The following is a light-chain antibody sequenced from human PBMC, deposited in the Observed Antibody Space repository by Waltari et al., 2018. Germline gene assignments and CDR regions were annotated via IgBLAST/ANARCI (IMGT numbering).Light chain of an antibody. Sequence: QSALTQPASVSGSPGQSITISCTGTSSDVGGYDYVSWYQQRPGKAPKVMIYDVSNRPAGVSNRFSGSTSGNTASLAISGLQAEDEADYYCSSYTSTTTVIFGGGTKLTVL. CDR2: DVS. J-gene: IGLJ2*01. V-gene: IGLV2-14*03. CDR1: SSDVGGYDY. CDR3: SSYTSTTTVI.